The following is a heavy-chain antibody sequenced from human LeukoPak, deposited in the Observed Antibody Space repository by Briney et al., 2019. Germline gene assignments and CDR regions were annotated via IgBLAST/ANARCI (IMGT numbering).Heavy chain of an antibody. J-gene: IGHJ4*02. V-gene: IGHV4-39*07. CDR1: GGSISSSSYY. Sequence: KTSETLSLTCTVSGGSISSSSYYWGWIRQPPGKGLEWIGSIYYSGSTYYNPSLKSRVTISVDTSKNQFSLKLSSVTAADTAVYYCARGGSGYRANDYWGQGTLVTVSS. CDR2: IYYSGST. CDR3: ARGGSGYRANDY. D-gene: IGHD3-22*01.